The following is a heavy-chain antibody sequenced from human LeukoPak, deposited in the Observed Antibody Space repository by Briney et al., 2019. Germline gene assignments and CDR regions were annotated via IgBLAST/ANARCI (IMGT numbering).Heavy chain of an antibody. CDR2: IYTSGST. Sequence: SETLSITCTVSGGSISSGSYYWSWIRQPAGKGLEWIGRIYTSGSTNYNPSLKSRVTISVDTSKNQFSLKLSSVTAADTAVYYCARERMIDSSGYRDAFDIWGQGTMVTVSS. CDR3: ARERMIDSSGYRDAFDI. D-gene: IGHD3-22*01. J-gene: IGHJ3*02. V-gene: IGHV4-61*02. CDR1: GGSISSGSYY.